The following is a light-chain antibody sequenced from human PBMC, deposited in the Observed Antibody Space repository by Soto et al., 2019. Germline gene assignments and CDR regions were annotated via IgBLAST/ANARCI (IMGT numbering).Light chain of an antibody. CDR3: QQYNAYPLS. J-gene: IGKJ4*01. Sequence: DIQMTQSPSTLSASVGDRVTITCRASQSISTWLAWYQQTPGKAPYLLIYKASSLEGGVPSRFSGSGSGTEFNITISSLQPDDFATYYCQQYNAYPLSFGGGTKVEIK. CDR1: QSISTW. V-gene: IGKV1-5*03. CDR2: KAS.